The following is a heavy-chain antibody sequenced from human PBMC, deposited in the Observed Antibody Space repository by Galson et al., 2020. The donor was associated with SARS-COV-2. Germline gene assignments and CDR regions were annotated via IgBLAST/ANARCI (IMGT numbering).Heavy chain of an antibody. V-gene: IGHV4-34*01. D-gene: IGHD4-17*01. J-gene: IGHJ6*02. CDR2: INHSGST. CDR3: ARSTTVTTCYYDYYYGMDV. CDR1: GGSFSGYY. Sequence: SETLSLTCAVYGGSFSGYYWSWIRQPPGKGLEWIGEINHSGSTNYNPSLKSRVTISVDTSKNQFSLKLSSVTAADTAVYYCARSTTVTTCYYDYYYGMDVGGQGTTVTVSS.